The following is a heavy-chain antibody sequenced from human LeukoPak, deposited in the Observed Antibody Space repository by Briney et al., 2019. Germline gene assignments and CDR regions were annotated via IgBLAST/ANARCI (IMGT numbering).Heavy chain of an antibody. CDR3: ARSRDSYSSSWYLGY. D-gene: IGHD6-13*01. CDR1: GGSISSYY. V-gene: IGHV4-4*02. CDR2: IYHSGST. J-gene: IGHJ4*02. Sequence: SETLSLTCTVSGGSISSYYWSWVRQPPGKGLEWIGEIYHSGSTNYNPSLKSRVTISVDKSKNQFSLKLSSVTAADTAVYYCARSRDSYSSSWYLGYWGQGTLVTVSS.